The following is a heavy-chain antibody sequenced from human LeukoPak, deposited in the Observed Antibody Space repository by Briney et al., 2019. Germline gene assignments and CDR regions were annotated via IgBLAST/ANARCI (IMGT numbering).Heavy chain of an antibody. CDR2: MNPNSGNT. J-gene: IGHJ4*02. V-gene: IGHV1-8*01. CDR1: GYTFTSYD. Sequence: ASVKVSCKASGYTFTSYDINWVRQATGQGLEWMGWMNPNSGNTGYAQKFQGRVTMTRNTSISTAYMELSSLRSEDTAVHYCARGGLDGDYFDYWGQGTLVTVSS. D-gene: IGHD4-17*01. CDR3: ARGGLDGDYFDY.